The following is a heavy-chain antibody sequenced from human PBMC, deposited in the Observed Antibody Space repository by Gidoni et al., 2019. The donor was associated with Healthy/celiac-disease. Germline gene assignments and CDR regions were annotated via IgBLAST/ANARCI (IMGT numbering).Heavy chain of an antibody. D-gene: IGHD2-21*02. Sequence: EVQLVESGGGLVQPGGSLRLSCAASGFTFSSYAMSWVRQAPGKGLEWVSAISGSGGSTYYADSVKGRFTISRDNSKNTLYLQMNSLRAEDTAVYYCAKHGPQVVTATTYFDYWGQGTLVTVSS. CDR1: GFTFSSYA. V-gene: IGHV3-23*04. CDR3: AKHGPQVVTATTYFDY. CDR2: ISGSGGST. J-gene: IGHJ4*02.